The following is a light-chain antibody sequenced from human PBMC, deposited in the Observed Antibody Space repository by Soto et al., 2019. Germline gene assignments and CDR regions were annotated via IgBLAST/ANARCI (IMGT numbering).Light chain of an antibody. Sequence: IQLTQSPSSLSASVGDSVTITCRASQGISSFLAWYQQKPGKAPKLLIYAASTLQSGVPSRFSGSGSGTDFTLTISSLRPEDFATYYCQQANSFPFTFGQGTRLEIK. CDR1: QGISSF. V-gene: IGKV1-9*01. J-gene: IGKJ5*01. CDR2: AAS. CDR3: QQANSFPFT.